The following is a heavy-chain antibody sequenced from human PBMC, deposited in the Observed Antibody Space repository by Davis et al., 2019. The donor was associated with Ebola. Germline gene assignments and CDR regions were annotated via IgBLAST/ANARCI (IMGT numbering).Heavy chain of an antibody. V-gene: IGHV4-59*01. Sequence: SETLSLTCTVSGGSISSYYWSWIRQPPGKGLEWIGYIYYSGSTNYNPSLKSRVTISVDTSKNQFSLKLSSVTAADPAVYYCASGSGYDYDYWGQGTLVTVSS. J-gene: IGHJ4*02. CDR2: IYYSGST. CDR1: GGSISSYY. D-gene: IGHD5-12*01. CDR3: ASGSGYDYDY.